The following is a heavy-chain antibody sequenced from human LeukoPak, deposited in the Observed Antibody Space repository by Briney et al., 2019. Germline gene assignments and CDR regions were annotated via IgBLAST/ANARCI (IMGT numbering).Heavy chain of an antibody. J-gene: IGHJ4*02. Sequence: PGGSLRLSCAASGFTFSSYSMNWVRQAPGKGLEWVSYISSSSSTIYYADSVKGRFTISRDNAKNSLYLQMNSLRDEDTAVYYCASYDSSGYYYFGLDYWGQGTLVTVSS. CDR1: GFTFSSYS. CDR3: ASYDSSGYYYFGLDY. V-gene: IGHV3-48*02. CDR2: ISSSSSTI. D-gene: IGHD3-22*01.